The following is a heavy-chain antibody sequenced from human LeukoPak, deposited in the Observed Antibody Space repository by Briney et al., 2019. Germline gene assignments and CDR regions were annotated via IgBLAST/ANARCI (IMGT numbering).Heavy chain of an antibody. Sequence: GESLKISCKGFGYSFTSNWISWVRQMPRKGLEWMGIIYPGDSDTRYSPSFQGQVTISADKSISTAYLQWSSLKASDTAMYYCARQPLYMTTVTTNYYYYGMDVWGQGTTVTVSS. J-gene: IGHJ6*02. CDR1: GYSFTSNW. CDR3: ARQPLYMTTVTTNYYYYGMDV. CDR2: IYPGDSDT. D-gene: IGHD4-11*01. V-gene: IGHV5-51*01.